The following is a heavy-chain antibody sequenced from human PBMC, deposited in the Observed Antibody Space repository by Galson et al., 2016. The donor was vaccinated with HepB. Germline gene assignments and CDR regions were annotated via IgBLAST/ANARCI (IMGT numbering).Heavy chain of an antibody. V-gene: IGHV3-7*04. Sequence: SLRLSCAASGFRFSVYWMSWVRQAPGKGLEWVANINQDGSEEFYVDHVKGRSTISRDNAKNALSLQMNGLRVEDTAVYYCARAPTYYYDRSGFCHFDYWGQGNLVTVSS. D-gene: IGHD3-22*01. CDR2: INQDGSEE. CDR1: GFRFSVYW. J-gene: IGHJ4*02. CDR3: ARAPTYYYDRSGFCHFDY.